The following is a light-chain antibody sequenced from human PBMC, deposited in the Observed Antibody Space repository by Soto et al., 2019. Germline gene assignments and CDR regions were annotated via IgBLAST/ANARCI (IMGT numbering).Light chain of an antibody. V-gene: IGKV3-20*01. Sequence: IGMTQSPATLSVSPGERATLSCRASQTIYSNVAWYQQRPGQPPRLLIYRASSRATGIPARFSGSGSGTDFTLTIIRLEPEDFAVYYCQQYGSSPSTFGQGTRLEIK. CDR1: QTIYSN. J-gene: IGKJ5*01. CDR3: QQYGSSPST. CDR2: RAS.